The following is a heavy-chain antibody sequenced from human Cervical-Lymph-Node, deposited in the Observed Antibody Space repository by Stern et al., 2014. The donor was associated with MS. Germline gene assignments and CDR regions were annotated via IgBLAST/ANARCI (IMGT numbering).Heavy chain of an antibody. CDR2: IYYSGST. CDR3: ARDRYDLLTGYYGGYDF. V-gene: IGHV4-59*01. D-gene: IGHD3-9*01. Sequence: VQLVESGPGLVKPSETLSLTCTVSGGSISNYYWSWIRQPPGKGLEWIGYIYYSGSTKYNPSLKSRVTISVDTSKNQFSLKLNSVTAADTAVYYCARDRYDLLTGYYGGYDFWGQGTLVTVSS. J-gene: IGHJ4*02. CDR1: GGSISNYY.